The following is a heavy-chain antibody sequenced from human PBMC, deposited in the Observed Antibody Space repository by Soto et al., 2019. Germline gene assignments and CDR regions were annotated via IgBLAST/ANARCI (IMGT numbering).Heavy chain of an antibody. D-gene: IGHD3-16*01. CDR2: IRPSGSKK. CDR3: ANNRRYYVEGNV. CDR1: GFTFSSYG. V-gene: IGHV3-33*08. J-gene: IGHJ6*04. Sequence: PGGSLRLSCAASGFTFSSYGMHWVRQAPGKGLEWVAVIRPSGSKKYYADSVKGRFTISRDNSKNILFLQMNSLRAEDTATYYCANNRRYYVEGNVWGNGTTVTVSS.